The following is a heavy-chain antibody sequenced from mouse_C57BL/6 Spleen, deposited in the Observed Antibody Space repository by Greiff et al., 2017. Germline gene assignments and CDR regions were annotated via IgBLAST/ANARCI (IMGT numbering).Heavy chain of an antibody. V-gene: IGHV3-6*01. CDR2: ISYDGSN. CDR3: ARDDSSGVDY. J-gene: IGHJ2*01. Sequence: EVQLQESGPGLVKPSQSLSLTCSVTGYSITSGYYWNWIRQFPGNKLEWMGYISYDGSNNYNPSLKNRISITRDTSKNQFFLKLNSVTTEDTATYYCARDDSSGVDYWGQGTTLTVSS. CDR1: GYSITSGYY. D-gene: IGHD1-1*01.